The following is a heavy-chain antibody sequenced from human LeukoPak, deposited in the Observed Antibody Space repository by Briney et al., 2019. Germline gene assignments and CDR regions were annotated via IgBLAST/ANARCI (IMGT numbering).Heavy chain of an antibody. J-gene: IGHJ6*03. D-gene: IGHD6-6*01. CDR3: ARAPRPSYYYYYYYMDV. CDR2: IYYSGST. CDR1: GGSISSHY. Sequence: SETLSLTCTVSGGSISSHYWSWIRQPPGKGLEWIGYIYYSGSTNYNPSLKSRVTISVDTSKNQFSLKLSSVTAADTAVNYCARAPRPSYYYYYYYMDVWGKGTTVTVSS. V-gene: IGHV4-59*11.